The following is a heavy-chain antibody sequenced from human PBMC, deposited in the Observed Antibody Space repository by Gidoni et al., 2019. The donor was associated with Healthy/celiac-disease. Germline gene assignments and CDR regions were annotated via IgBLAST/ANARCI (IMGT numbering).Heavy chain of an antibody. D-gene: IGHD6-19*01. CDR3: AKDGRQWLVAYYYGMDV. CDR2: ISGSGGIT. Sequence: EVQLLESGGGLVQPGGSLRLSCAASGFTFSSYAMSLVRQAPGKGLDWFSAISGSGGITYYADSVKGRFTISRDNSKNTLYLQMNSLRAEDTAVYYCAKDGRQWLVAYYYGMDVWGQGTTVTVSS. CDR1: GFTFSSYA. J-gene: IGHJ6*02. V-gene: IGHV3-23*01.